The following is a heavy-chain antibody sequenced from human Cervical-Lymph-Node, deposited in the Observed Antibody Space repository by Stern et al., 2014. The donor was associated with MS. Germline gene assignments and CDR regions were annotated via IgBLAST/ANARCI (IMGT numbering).Heavy chain of an antibody. V-gene: IGHV7-4-1*02. Sequence: QVQLMQSGSELKKPGASVKVSCKASGYTFTSYAMNWVRQAPGQGLEWMGWINTNNGNPTYAQCFTGRFVFSLDTSVSTAYLQISSLKAEDTAVYYCASGAMGDFWSGYSYFDYWGQGTLVTVSS. J-gene: IGHJ4*02. CDR1: GYTFTSYA. CDR2: INTNNGNP. D-gene: IGHD3-3*01. CDR3: ASGAMGDFWSGYSYFDY.